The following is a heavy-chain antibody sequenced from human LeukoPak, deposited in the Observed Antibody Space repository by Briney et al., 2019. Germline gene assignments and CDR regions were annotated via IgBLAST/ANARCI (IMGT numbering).Heavy chain of an antibody. CDR1: GGSISSSSYY. V-gene: IGHV4-39*07. Sequence: SETLSLTCTVSGGSISSSSYYWGWIRQPPGKGLEWIGSIYYSGSTYYNPSLKSRVTISVDTSKNQFSLKLSSVTAADTAVYYCARDRYKWNYRWFDPWGQGTLVTVSS. CDR3: ARDRYKWNYRWFDP. D-gene: IGHD1-7*01. CDR2: IYYSGST. J-gene: IGHJ5*02.